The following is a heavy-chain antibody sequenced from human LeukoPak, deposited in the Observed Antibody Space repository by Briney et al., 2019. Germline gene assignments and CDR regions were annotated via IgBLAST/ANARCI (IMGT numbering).Heavy chain of an antibody. CDR2: ISYDGSNK. CDR3: ARSLRSTPLGGVDY. D-gene: IGHD2-21*01. J-gene: IGHJ4*02. CDR1: GFTFSSYA. Sequence: PGGSLRLSCAASGFTFSSYAMHWVRQAPGKGLEWVAVISYDGSNKYYADSVKGRFTISRDNSKNTLYLQMNCLRAEDTAVYYCARSLRSTPLGGVDYWGQGTLVTVSS. V-gene: IGHV3-30*01.